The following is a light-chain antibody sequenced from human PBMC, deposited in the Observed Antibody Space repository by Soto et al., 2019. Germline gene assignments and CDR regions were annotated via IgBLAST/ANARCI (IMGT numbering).Light chain of an antibody. Sequence: EIVLTQSPGTLSLSPGERATLSCRASQSVSSSYLAWYQQKPGQGPRLLIYGASSRATGIPDRFSGSGSGTDFTLTIRRLEPEDFAVYYCQQYGSSPRTFGQGTKVDIK. V-gene: IGKV3-20*01. CDR3: QQYGSSPRT. CDR1: QSVSSSY. CDR2: GAS. J-gene: IGKJ1*01.